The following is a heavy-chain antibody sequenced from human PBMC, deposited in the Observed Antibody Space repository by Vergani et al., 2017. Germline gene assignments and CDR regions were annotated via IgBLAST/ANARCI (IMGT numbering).Heavy chain of an antibody. Sequence: QVQLVESEGGVVQPGRSLTLSCVASGFTFSSHGMHWVRQAPGKGLEWVAVIWYDGSNKYYGDSVKGRFTISRDNSKKTLYLQMNSMRVEDTAVDYCAKGGNEKRLDSWGQGTLVTVSS. CDR3: AKGGNEKRLDS. CDR1: GFTFSSHG. V-gene: IGHV3-33*06. D-gene: IGHD1-1*01. CDR2: IWYDGSNK. J-gene: IGHJ5*01.